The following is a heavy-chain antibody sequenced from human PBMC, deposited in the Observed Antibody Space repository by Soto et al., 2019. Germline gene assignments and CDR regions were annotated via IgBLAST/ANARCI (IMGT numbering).Heavy chain of an antibody. CDR3: ARAIRDQLLSDY. CDR2: MNPDSANT. CDR1: GYTFTNYD. V-gene: IGHV1-8*01. J-gene: IGHJ4*02. D-gene: IGHD1-26*01. Sequence: QVQLVQSGADVKQPGASVKVSCRTSGYTFTNYDISWVRQATGQGLEWMGWMNPDSANTGYSQKFQGRVTLTRDTSISTAYMELNSLTSEDTAMYYCARAIRDQLLSDYWGQGSLVIVSS.